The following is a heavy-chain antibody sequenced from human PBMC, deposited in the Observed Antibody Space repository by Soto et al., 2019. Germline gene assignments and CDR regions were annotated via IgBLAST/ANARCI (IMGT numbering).Heavy chain of an antibody. CDR1: GFTFSDYY. CDR3: AKESYNRRTDFDY. CDR2: ISSSGSII. V-gene: IGHV3-11*01. J-gene: IGHJ4*02. D-gene: IGHD3-10*01. Sequence: GGSLRLSCAASGFTFSDYYMTWIRQAPGKGLEWVSYISSSGSIIYYADSVKGRFTISRDDAKNSLYLQMNSLRAEDTALYYCAKESYNRRTDFDYWGQGTLVTVSS.